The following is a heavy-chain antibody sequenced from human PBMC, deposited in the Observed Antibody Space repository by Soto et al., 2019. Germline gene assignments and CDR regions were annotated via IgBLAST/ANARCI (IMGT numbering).Heavy chain of an antibody. Sequence: GGSLRLSCAASGFTFSSYAMSWVRQAPGKGLEWVSAISGSGGSTYYADSVKGRFTISRDNSKNTLYLQMNSLRAEDTAVYYCAKRVYYYGSGRPGYYMDVWGKGTTVTVSS. CDR3: AKRVYYYGSGRPGYYMDV. V-gene: IGHV3-23*01. CDR2: ISGSGGST. CDR1: GFTFSSYA. J-gene: IGHJ6*03. D-gene: IGHD3-10*01.